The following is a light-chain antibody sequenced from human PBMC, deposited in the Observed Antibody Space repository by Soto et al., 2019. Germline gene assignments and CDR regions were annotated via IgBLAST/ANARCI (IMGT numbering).Light chain of an antibody. CDR2: DTS. J-gene: IGKJ4*01. CDR3: QYQGT. CDR1: QSVGRRY. V-gene: IGKV3-20*01. Sequence: IVLTQSPGTLSLSPGERATLSCRASQSVGRRYLAWYQQKPGQAPMLLIYDTSERASDIPDRFSGSGSGTDFTLTISRLVPDDFEVYYCQYQGTFGGGTKVEIK.